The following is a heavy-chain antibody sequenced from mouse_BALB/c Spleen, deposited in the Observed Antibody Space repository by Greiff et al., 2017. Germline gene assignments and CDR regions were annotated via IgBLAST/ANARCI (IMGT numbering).Heavy chain of an antibody. J-gene: IGHJ4*01. Sequence: DVQLQESGGGLVQPKGSLKLSCAASGFTFNIYALNWVRQAPGKGLEWVARIRSKSNNYATYYAGSVKDRFTISRDDSQSMLYLQMNNLKTEDTAMYDCERNYYGYYYAMDDWGQGTSVTVSS. CDR2: IRSKSNNYAT. D-gene: IGHD2-2*01. CDR3: ERNYYGYYYAMDD. CDR1: GFTFNIYA. V-gene: IGHV10-1*02.